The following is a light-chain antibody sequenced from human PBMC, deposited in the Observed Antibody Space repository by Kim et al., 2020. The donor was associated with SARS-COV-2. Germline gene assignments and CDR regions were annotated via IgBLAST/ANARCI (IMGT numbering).Light chain of an antibody. CDR1: QAISSG. CDR3: QQFNSYPIS. CDR2: DAS. J-gene: IGKJ5*01. Sequence: ASVGGRVTISCRASQAISSGLAWYQQKPGKAPNLLIFDASTLESGVPSRFSRSGSGTDFTLTINSLQPEDFATYNCQQFNSYPISFGQGTRLEIK. V-gene: IGKV1-13*02.